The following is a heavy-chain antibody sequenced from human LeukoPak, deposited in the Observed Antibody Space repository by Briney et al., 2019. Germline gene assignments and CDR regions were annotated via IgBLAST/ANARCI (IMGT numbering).Heavy chain of an antibody. CDR3: ASNLGPRHSSNHDY. D-gene: IGHD2-2*01. V-gene: IGHV3-30-3*01. CDR2: ISYDGSNK. J-gene: IGHJ4*02. Sequence: GGSLRLSCAASGFTFSSYAMHWVRQAPGKGLEWVAVISYDGSNKYYADSVKGRFTISRDNSKNTLYLQMNSLRAEDTAVYYCASNLGPRHSSNHDYWGQGTLVTVSS. CDR1: GFTFSSYA.